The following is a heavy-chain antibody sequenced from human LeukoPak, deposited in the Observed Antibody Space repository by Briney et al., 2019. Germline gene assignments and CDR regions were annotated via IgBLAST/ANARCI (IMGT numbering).Heavy chain of an antibody. V-gene: IGHV3-21*01. Sequence: PGGSLRLSCAAPGFTFSSYSMNWVRQAPGKGLEWVSSISSSSSYIYYADSVKGRFTISRDNAKNSLYLQMNSLRAEDTAVYYCARWGQQRAFDIWGQGTMVTVSS. D-gene: IGHD1-26*01. CDR1: GFTFSSYS. J-gene: IGHJ3*02. CDR3: ARWGQQRAFDI. CDR2: ISSSSSYI.